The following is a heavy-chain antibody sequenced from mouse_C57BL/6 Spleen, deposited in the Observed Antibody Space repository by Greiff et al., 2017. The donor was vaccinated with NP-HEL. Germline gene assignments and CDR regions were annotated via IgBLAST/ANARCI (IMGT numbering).Heavy chain of an antibody. J-gene: IGHJ3*01. CDR2: INPNNGGT. V-gene: IGHV1-26*01. D-gene: IGHD4-1*01. CDR1: GYTFTDYY. Sequence: VQLQQSGPELVKPGASVKISCKASGYTFTDYYMNWVKQSHGKSLEWIGDINPNNGGTSYNQKFKGKATLTVDKSSSTAYMELRSLTSEDSAVYYCARRDWEGFAYWGQGTLVTVSA. CDR3: ARRDWEGFAY.